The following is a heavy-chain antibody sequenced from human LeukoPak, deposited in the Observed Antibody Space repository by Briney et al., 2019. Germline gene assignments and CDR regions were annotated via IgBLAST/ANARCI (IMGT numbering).Heavy chain of an antibody. J-gene: IGHJ5*02. CDR3: TREDSNYDWFDP. D-gene: IGHD4-11*01. CDR2: IIPIFGTA. Sequence: GASVKVSCKASGGTFSSYAISWVRQAPGQGLERMGGIIPIFGTANYAQKFQGRVTITTDESTSTAYMELSSLRSEDTAVYYCTREDSNYDWFDPWGQGTLVTVSS. CDR1: GGTFSSYA. V-gene: IGHV1-69*05.